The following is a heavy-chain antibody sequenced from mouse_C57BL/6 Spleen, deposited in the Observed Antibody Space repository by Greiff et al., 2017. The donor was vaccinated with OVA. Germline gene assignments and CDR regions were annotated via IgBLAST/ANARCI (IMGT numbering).Heavy chain of an antibody. J-gene: IGHJ3*01. V-gene: IGHV1-61*01. CDR1: GYTFTSYW. CDR3: ASRGDYDGFAY. D-gene: IGHD2-4*01. CDR2: IYPSDSAT. Sequence: VQLQQPGAELVRPGSSVKLSCKASGYTFTSYWMDWVKQRPGQGLEWIGNIYPSDSATHYNQKFKDKATLTVDKSSSTAYMQLSSLTSEDSAVYYCASRGDYDGFAYWGQGTLVTVSA.